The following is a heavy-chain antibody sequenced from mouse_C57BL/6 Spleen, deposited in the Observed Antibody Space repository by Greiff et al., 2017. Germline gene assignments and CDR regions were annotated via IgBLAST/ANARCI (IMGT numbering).Heavy chain of an antibody. CDR1: GYTFTSYW. CDR2: IDPSDSYT. J-gene: IGHJ2*01. V-gene: IGHV1-50*01. Sequence: QVHVKQPGAELVKPGASVKLSCKASGYTFTSYWMQWVKQRPGQGLEWIGEIDPSDSYTNYNQKFKGKATLTVDTSSSTAYMQLSSLTSEDSAVYYCARWGLRREDYFDYWGQGTTLTVSS. CDR3: ARWGLRREDYFDY. D-gene: IGHD2-4*01.